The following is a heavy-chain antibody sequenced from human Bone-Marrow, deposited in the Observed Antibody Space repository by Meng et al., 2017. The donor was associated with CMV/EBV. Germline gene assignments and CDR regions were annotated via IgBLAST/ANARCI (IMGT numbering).Heavy chain of an antibody. CDR2: ISFDGSNK. Sequence: GGSLRLSCAASTFTFSNFAMHWVRQAPGKGLEWVAIISFDGSNKFYADSVKGRFTISRDNSKNTLYLQMNSLKTEDTAVYYCTRGIDFWSGETYYYGMDVWGQGTTVTVSS. V-gene: IGHV3-30-3*01. CDR1: TFTFSNFA. CDR3: TRGIDFWSGETYYYGMDV. D-gene: IGHD3-3*01. J-gene: IGHJ6*02.